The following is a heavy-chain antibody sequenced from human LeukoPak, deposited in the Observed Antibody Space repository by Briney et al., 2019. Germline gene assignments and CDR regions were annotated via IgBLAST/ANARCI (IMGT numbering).Heavy chain of an antibody. D-gene: IGHD1-1*01. Sequence: GGSLRLSCAASGFPFTNYWMTGVRHAPGKGREWGANINEHGFETYYVDSLRGRYTISRDNAKNSLYLQMNTLTGEDTALYYCVRSRAWTALDIGGQGTLVTVFS. J-gene: IGHJ4*02. V-gene: IGHV3-7*01. CDR1: GFPFTNYW. CDR2: INEHGFET. CDR3: VRSRAWTALDI.